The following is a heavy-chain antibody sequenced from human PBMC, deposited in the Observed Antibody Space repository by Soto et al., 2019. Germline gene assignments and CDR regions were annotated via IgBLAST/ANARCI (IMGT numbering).Heavy chain of an antibody. CDR3: ARVIVVVVAATREWYFDL. J-gene: IGHJ2*01. CDR2: IYSGGST. D-gene: IGHD2-15*01. V-gene: IGHV3-53*04. CDR1: GFTVSSNY. Sequence: EVQLVESGGGLVQPGGSLRLSCAASGFTVSSNYMSWVRQAPGKGLEWVSVIYSGGSTYYADSVKGRFTISRHNSKNKLYLQRNSRRAEDPAVYYCARVIVVVVAATREWYFDLWGRGTLVTVSS.